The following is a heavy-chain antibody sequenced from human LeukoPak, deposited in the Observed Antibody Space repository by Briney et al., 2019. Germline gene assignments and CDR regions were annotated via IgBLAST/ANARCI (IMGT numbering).Heavy chain of an antibody. V-gene: IGHV1-2*02. CDR2: INPNSGGT. D-gene: IGHD6-19*01. Sequence: ASVTVSCKASGYTFTGHYMHRLRQAPGQGLEGMGWINPNSGGTNYALKFQGRVTITRVTSISTAYMGLSRRRSDDTAVYYGARGRQWLVRGDWFDPWGQGTLVTVSS. CDR1: GYTFTGHY. J-gene: IGHJ5*02. CDR3: ARGRQWLVRGDWFDP.